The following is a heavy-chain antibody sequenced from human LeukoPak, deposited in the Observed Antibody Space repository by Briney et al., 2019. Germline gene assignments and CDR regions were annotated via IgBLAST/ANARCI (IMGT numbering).Heavy chain of an antibody. D-gene: IGHD3-22*01. Sequence: PSETLSLTCAVSGGSISSSNWWSWVRQPPGKGLEWIGEIYHSGSTNYNPSLKSRVTISVDTSKNQFSLKLSSVTAADTAVYYCARDHPWITMIADTWGQGTLVTVSS. CDR2: IYHSGST. CDR1: GGSISSSNW. J-gene: IGHJ4*02. CDR3: ARDHPWITMIADT. V-gene: IGHV4-4*02.